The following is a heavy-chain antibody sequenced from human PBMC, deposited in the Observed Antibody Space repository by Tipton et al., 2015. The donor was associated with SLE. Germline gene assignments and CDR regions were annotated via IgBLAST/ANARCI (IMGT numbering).Heavy chain of an antibody. Sequence: QLVQSGAEVKKPGASVKVSCKASGYTFTSYGISWVRQAPGQGLEWMGGIIPIFGTANYAQKFQGRVTLTADESTSTAYMELSSLRSEDTAVYYCARGFPGDGGGDCYYYYYGMDVWGQGTTVTVSS. D-gene: IGHD2-21*01. CDR1: GYTFTSYG. J-gene: IGHJ6*02. V-gene: IGHV1-69*01. CDR3: ARGFPGDGGGDCYYYYYGMDV. CDR2: IIPIFGTA.